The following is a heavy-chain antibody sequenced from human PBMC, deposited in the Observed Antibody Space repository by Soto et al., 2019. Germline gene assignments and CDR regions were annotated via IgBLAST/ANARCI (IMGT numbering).Heavy chain of an antibody. CDR2: INPSGGST. V-gene: IGHV1-46*03. J-gene: IGHJ4*02. Sequence: QVQLVQSGAEVKKPGASVKVSCKASGYTFTSYYMHWVRQAPGQGLEWMGIINPSGGSTSYAQKFQGRVNMTRDTSTSTVYMELSSLRSEDTAVYYCARGYYYDSSGYYPFDYWGQGTLVTVSS. D-gene: IGHD3-22*01. CDR1: GYTFTSYY. CDR3: ARGYYYDSSGYYPFDY.